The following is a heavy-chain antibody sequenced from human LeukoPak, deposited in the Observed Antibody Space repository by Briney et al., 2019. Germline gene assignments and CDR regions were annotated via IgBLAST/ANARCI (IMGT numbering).Heavy chain of an antibody. CDR1: GFTFSSYA. Sequence: GGSLRLSCAASGFTFSSYAMHWVRQAPGKGLEWVAVISYDGSNKYYADSVKGRFTISRDNAKNSLYLQMNSLRAEDTAVYYCAREGLRWPDYWGQGTLVTVSS. CDR3: AREGLRWPDY. CDR2: ISYDGSNK. V-gene: IGHV3-30-3*01. D-gene: IGHD4-23*01. J-gene: IGHJ4*02.